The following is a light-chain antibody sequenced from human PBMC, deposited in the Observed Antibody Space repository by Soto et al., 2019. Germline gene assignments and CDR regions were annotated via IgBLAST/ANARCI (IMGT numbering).Light chain of an antibody. CDR2: GAS. CDR1: QSVSSN. V-gene: IGKV3-15*01. Sequence: EIVMTQSPATLSVSPGERATLSCRASQSVSSNLAWYHQKPGQAPRLLIYGASTRATGIPARFSGSGSGTEFTLTISGLQSEDFAIYYCQQYNNWSWTFGQGTKVDI. CDR3: QQYNNWSWT. J-gene: IGKJ1*01.